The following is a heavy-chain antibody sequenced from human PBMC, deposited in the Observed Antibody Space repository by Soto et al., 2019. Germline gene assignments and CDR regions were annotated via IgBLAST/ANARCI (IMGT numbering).Heavy chain of an antibody. V-gene: IGHV1-18*04. CDR2: ISTNSGNT. D-gene: IGHD6-13*01. J-gene: IGHJ6*02. Sequence: ASVKVSCKASGYTFTGYYMHWVRQAPGQGLEWMGWISTNSGNTNYTQNLQGRVTMTTDTSTSTAYMELRSLRSDDTAVYYCARDSDSSSWYPDYYYYYGMDVWGQGTTVTVSS. CDR3: ARDSDSSSWYPDYYYYYGMDV. CDR1: GYTFTGYY.